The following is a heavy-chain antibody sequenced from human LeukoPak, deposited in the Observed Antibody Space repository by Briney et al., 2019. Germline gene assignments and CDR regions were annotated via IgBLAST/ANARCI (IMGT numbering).Heavy chain of an antibody. CDR1: GGSISSGNYY. CDR3: AREGPHSYYYGSGRSNDY. Sequence: PSQTLSLTCTVSGGSISSGNYYWSWIRQPAGKGLEWIGRIYSSGSTNYNPSLKSRVTISVDTSKNQFSLKLSSVTAADTAVYYCAREGPHSYYYGSGRSNDYWGQGTLVTVSS. D-gene: IGHD3-10*01. V-gene: IGHV4-61*02. CDR2: IYSSGST. J-gene: IGHJ4*02.